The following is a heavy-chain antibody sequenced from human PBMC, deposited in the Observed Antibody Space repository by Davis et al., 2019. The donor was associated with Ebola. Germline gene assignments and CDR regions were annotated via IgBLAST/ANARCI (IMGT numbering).Heavy chain of an antibody. CDR2: IYYSGST. Sequence: SETLSLTCTVSGGSISSGDYYWSWIRQPPGKGLEWIGYIYYSGSTYYNPSLKSRVTISVDTSKNQFSLKLSSVTAADTAVYYCARVPVEGYDFWSGYHYYYYYGMDVWGKGTTVTVSS. J-gene: IGHJ6*04. V-gene: IGHV4-30-4*01. D-gene: IGHD3-3*01. CDR3: ARVPVEGYDFWSGYHYYYYYGMDV. CDR1: GGSISSGDYY.